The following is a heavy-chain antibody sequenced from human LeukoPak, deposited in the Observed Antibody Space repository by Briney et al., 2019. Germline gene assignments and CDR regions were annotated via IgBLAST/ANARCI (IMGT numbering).Heavy chain of an antibody. Sequence: ASVKVSCKASGYTFTGYYMHWVRQAPGQGLGWMGRINPNSGGTNYAQKFQGRVTMTRDTSISTAYMELSRLRSDDTAVYYCARDGYGSGSYGTYWGQGTLVTVSS. CDR2: INPNSGGT. CDR1: GYTFTGYY. D-gene: IGHD3-10*01. CDR3: ARDGYGSGSYGTY. V-gene: IGHV1-2*06. J-gene: IGHJ4*02.